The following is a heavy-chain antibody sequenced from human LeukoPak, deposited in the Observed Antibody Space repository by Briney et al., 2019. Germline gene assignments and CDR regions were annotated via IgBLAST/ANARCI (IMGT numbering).Heavy chain of an antibody. J-gene: IGHJ4*02. CDR1: GFTFSSYG. D-gene: IGHD1-26*01. CDR3: ARDRGGSYYEIAY. V-gene: IGHV3-33*01. CDR2: IWDDGSNK. Sequence: GGSLRLSCAASGFTFSSYGMHWVRQAPGKGLEWVAVIWDDGSNKYYADSVKGRFTISRDNSKNTLYLQMNSLGAEDTAVYYCARDRGGSYYEIAYWGQGTLVTVSS.